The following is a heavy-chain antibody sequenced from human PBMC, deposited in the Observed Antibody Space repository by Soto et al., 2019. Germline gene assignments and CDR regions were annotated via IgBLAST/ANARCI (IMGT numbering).Heavy chain of an antibody. CDR3: AREVDGYIQFDD. CDR1: GASVTRDGNC. D-gene: IGHD5-12*01. J-gene: IGHJ4*02. CDR2: IYHGGST. Sequence: QVQLRESGSGLVKPSQTLSLTCSVSGASVTRDGNCWTWIRQPPGKGLEFVASIYHGGSTFYNPSLRSRVTISLDRSKNQFSLKLTSVTAADTAVYYCAREVDGYIQFDDWGQGTLVTVSS. V-gene: IGHV4-30-2*01.